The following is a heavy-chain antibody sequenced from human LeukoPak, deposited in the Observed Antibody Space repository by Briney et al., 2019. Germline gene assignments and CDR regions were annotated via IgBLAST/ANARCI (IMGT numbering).Heavy chain of an antibody. CDR3: ARGGERFVVVPAAIRKDYYYYGMDV. CDR2: INHSGST. CDR1: GGSFSGYY. J-gene: IGHJ6*02. Sequence: SETLSLTCAVYGGSFSGYYWSWIRQPPGKGLEWIGEINHSGSTNYNPPLKSRVTISVDTSKNQFSLKLSSVTAADTAVYYCARGGERFVVVPAAIRKDYYYYGMDVWGQGTTVTVSS. V-gene: IGHV4-34*01. D-gene: IGHD2-2*01.